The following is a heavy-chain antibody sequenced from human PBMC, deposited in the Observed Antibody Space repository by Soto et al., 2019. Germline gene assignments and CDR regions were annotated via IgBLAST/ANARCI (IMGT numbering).Heavy chain of an antibody. CDR2: LNPDSGET. V-gene: IGHV1-8*01. CDR1: GYTFSSYD. CDR3: ARGHREVFDF. Sequence: QLVQSGTEVKKSGASVKVSCKVFGYTFSSYDINWVRQAPGQGLEWMGWLNPDSGETGYAQKFQGRVTLTGNPSIRTAYMELNSLRSEDTAVYYCARGHREVFDFWGQGTLITVSS. J-gene: IGHJ4*02.